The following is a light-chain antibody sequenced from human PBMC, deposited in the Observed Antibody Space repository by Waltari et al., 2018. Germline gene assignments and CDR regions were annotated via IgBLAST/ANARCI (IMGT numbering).Light chain of an antibody. J-gene: IGLJ2*01. CDR1: SNDLGRYNL. Sequence: QSALTQPATMSGAPGQSITISCTGTSNDLGRYNLVSWYQQPPGKAPKLMIYEVTKRPSGVSNRFSGSKSGNTASLTISGLQAEDEADYYCCPYTSNSTLIFGGGTKLTVL. V-gene: IGLV2-23*02. CDR2: EVT. CDR3: CPYTSNSTLI.